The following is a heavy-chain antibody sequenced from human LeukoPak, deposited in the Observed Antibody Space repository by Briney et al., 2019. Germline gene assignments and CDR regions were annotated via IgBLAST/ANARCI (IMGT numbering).Heavy chain of an antibody. CDR2: ISAYNGNT. J-gene: IGHJ4*02. CDR1: GYTFTGYY. CDR3: ARAVIVVVPAASSRVDYFDY. V-gene: IGHV1-18*04. D-gene: IGHD2-2*01. Sequence: ASVKVSCKASGYTFTGYYMHWVRQAPGQGLEWMGWISAYNGNTNYAQKLQGRVTMTTDTSTSTAYMELRSLRSDDTAVYYCARAVIVVVPAASSRVDYFDYWGQGTLVTVSS.